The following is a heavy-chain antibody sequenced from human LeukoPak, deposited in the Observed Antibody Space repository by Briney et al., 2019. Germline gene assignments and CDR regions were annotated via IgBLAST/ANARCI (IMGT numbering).Heavy chain of an antibody. D-gene: IGHD4-11*01. Sequence: SETLSLTCTVSGGSISSSSYYWGWIRQPPGKGLEWIGSIYYSGSTYYNPSLKSGVTISVDMSKNQFSLKLSSVTAADTAVYYCARLTTVTTSLDYWGQGTLVTVSS. CDR3: ARLTTVTTSLDY. V-gene: IGHV4-39*01. CDR2: IYYSGST. J-gene: IGHJ4*02. CDR1: GGSISSSSYY.